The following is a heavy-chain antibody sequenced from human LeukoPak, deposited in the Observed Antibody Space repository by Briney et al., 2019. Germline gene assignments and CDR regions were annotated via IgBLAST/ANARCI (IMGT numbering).Heavy chain of an antibody. CDR2: IYYSGST. D-gene: IGHD3-10*01. V-gene: IGHV4-39*02. J-gene: IGHJ4*02. Sequence: PSETLSLTCTVSGGSISSSSYYWGWIRQPPGKGLEWIGSIYYSGSTYYNPSLKSRVTISVDTSKNQFSLKLSSVTAADTAVYYCARDGRATMGLGFDYWGQGTLVTVSS. CDR1: GGSISSSSYY. CDR3: ARDGRATMGLGFDY.